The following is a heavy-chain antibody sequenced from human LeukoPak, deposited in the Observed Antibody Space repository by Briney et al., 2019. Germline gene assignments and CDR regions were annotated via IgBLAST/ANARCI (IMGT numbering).Heavy chain of an antibody. V-gene: IGHV3-74*01. Sequence: PGGSLRLSXADSGFTFRNYWMHWVRQVPGKGLVWISRINSDGSSLIYADSVKGRFTISRDNAKNTLYLQMNSLRAEDTAVYYCARDSSSWYRTFDYWGQGTLVTVSS. CDR3: ARDSSSWYRTFDY. CDR2: INSDGSSL. D-gene: IGHD6-13*01. J-gene: IGHJ4*02. CDR1: GFTFRNYW.